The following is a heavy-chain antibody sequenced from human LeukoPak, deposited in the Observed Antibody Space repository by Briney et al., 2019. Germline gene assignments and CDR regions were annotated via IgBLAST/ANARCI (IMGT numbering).Heavy chain of an antibody. CDR1: GGSISSSSYY. Sequence: SETLSLTCAVSGGSISSSSYYWGWIRQPPGKGLEWIGSIYYSGSTYYNPSLKSRVTISVDTSKNQFSLKLSSVTAADTAVYYCARGIAAAGSDAFDIWGQGTMVTVSS. J-gene: IGHJ3*02. CDR3: ARGIAAAGSDAFDI. D-gene: IGHD6-13*01. V-gene: IGHV4-39*01. CDR2: IYYSGST.